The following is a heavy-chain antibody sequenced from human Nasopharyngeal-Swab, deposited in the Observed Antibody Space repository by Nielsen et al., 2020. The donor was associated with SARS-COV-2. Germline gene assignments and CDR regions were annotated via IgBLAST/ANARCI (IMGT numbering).Heavy chain of an antibody. D-gene: IGHD5-24*01. V-gene: IGHV3-23*01. CDR3: AKATWVEGDFDY. CDR1: GFTFSSYA. CDR2: ISGSGGST. Sequence: GESLKISCAASGFTFSSYAMSWVRQAPGKGLEWVSAISGSGGSTYYADSVKGRFTISRDNSKSTLYLQMNSLRAEDTAVYYCAKATWVEGDFDYWGQGTLVTVSS. J-gene: IGHJ4*02.